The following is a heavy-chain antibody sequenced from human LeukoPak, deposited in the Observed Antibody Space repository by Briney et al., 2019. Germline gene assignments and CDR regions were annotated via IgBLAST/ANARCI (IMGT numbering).Heavy chain of an antibody. V-gene: IGHV4-38-2*02. Sequence: SETLSLTCTVSGYSISSDYYWGWIRQPPGKGLEWIGGIYHSGSTYYNPSLKSRVTVSLDTSKNQFSLKLSSVTAADTAVYYCARQIIPYYMDVWGKGTTVTVSS. CDR1: GYSISSDYY. D-gene: IGHD2-21*01. CDR3: ARQIIPYYMDV. J-gene: IGHJ6*03. CDR2: IYHSGST.